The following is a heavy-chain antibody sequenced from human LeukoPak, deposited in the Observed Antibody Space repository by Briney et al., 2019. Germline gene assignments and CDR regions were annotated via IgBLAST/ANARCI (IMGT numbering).Heavy chain of an antibody. CDR3: AKVHRYYGSGSYLDY. Sequence: GGSLRLSCAASGFTFCSYGMHWVRQAPGKGLEWVAFIRYDGSNKYYTDSVKGRFTISRDNSKNTLYLKMNSLRDEDTDVYYCAKVHRYYGSGSYLDYWGQGTLVTVSS. D-gene: IGHD3-10*01. CDR1: GFTFCSYG. CDR2: IRYDGSNK. J-gene: IGHJ4*02. V-gene: IGHV3-30*02.